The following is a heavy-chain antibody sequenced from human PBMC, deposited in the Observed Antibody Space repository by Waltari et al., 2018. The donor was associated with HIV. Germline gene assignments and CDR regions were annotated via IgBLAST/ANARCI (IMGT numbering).Heavy chain of an antibody. CDR3: ARHKEGEGYNYWIYYYYYGMDV. Sequence: EVQLVESGGGLVQPGGSLRLSCAASGFTLRIYSMNWVRQAPGKGLEWVSYISSSSSTIYYADSVKGRFTISRDNGKNSLYLQMNSLRAEDTAVYYCARHKEGEGYNYWIYYYYYGMDVWGQGTTVTVSS. CDR1: GFTLRIYS. D-gene: IGHD5-18*01. CDR2: ISSSSSTI. J-gene: IGHJ6*02. V-gene: IGHV3-48*01.